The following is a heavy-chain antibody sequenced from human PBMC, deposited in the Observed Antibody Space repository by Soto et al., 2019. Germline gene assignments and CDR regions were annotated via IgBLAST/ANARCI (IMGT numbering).Heavy chain of an antibody. CDR3: ARGGYCSGGSCYGMDV. D-gene: IGHD2-15*01. Sequence: GSLRLSCAASGFTFSSYDMHWVRQATGKGLEWVSAIGTAGDPYYPDSVKGRFTISRENAKNSLYLQMNSLRAVDTAVYYCARGGYCSGGSCYGMDVWGQGTTVTVSS. J-gene: IGHJ6*02. V-gene: IGHV3-13*05. CDR1: GFTFSSYD. CDR2: IGTAGDP.